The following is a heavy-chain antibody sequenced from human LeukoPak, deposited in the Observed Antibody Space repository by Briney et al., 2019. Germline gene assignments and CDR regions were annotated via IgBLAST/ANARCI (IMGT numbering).Heavy chain of an antibody. D-gene: IGHD3-3*01. V-gene: IGHV4-4*07. CDR1: GGSISSYY. CDR2: TYISGST. Sequence: SETLSLTSTVSGGSISSYYWSWLRQPAGKGLEWIGRTYISGSTNYNPSLKSRVTMSVDTSKNQFSLKLSSVTAADTAVYYCARTGAYYDFWSGYYHWFDPWGQGTLVTVSS. CDR3: ARTGAYYDFWSGYYHWFDP. J-gene: IGHJ5*02.